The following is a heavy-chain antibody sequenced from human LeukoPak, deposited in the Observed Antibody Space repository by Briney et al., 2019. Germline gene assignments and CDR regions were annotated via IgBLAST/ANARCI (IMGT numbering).Heavy chain of an antibody. D-gene: IGHD3-16*02. V-gene: IGHV4-34*01. J-gene: IGHJ4*02. CDR3: ARGADPYKIAY. CDR2: IHPSGSI. Sequence: SETLSLTCAVYGGSFSGYYWSWIRQSPGEGLEWIGEIHPSGSIHYNPSLESRINISPDTSKNQFSLKLSSVTTADTALYYCARGADPYKIAYWGPGTLVTVSS. CDR1: GGSFSGYY.